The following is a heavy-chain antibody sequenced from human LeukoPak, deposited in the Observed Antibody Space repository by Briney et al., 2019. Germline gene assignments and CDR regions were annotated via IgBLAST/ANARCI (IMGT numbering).Heavy chain of an antibody. J-gene: IGHJ3*02. V-gene: IGHV1-24*01. Sequence: GASVKVSCKASGYTFTGYYMHWVRQAPGQGLEWMGGFDPEDGETIYAQKFQGRVTMTEDTSTDTAYMELSSLRSEDTAVYYCATVAKEDSGSATFDIWGQGTMVTVSS. CDR1: GYTFTGYY. CDR3: ATVAKEDSGSATFDI. D-gene: IGHD1-26*01. CDR2: FDPEDGET.